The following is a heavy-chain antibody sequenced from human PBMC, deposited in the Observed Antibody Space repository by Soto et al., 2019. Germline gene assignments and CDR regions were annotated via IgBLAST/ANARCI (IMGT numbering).Heavy chain of an antibody. CDR3: ARRTERGYSYGFDY. CDR1: GGSISSSNW. V-gene: IGHV4-4*02. CDR2: IYHSGST. D-gene: IGHD5-18*01. J-gene: IGHJ4*02. Sequence: LRRPLSLTCAVSGGSISSSNWWSWVRQPPGKGLEWIGEIYHSGSTNYNPSLKSRVTISVDKSKNQFSLKLSSVTAADTAVYYCARRTERGYSYGFDYWGQGTLVTV.